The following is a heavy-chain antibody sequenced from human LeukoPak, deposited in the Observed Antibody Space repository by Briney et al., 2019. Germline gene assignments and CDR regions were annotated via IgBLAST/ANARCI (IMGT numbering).Heavy chain of an antibody. CDR2: ILSKTSGGTT. V-gene: IGHV3-15*07. Sequence: PGGSLRLSCAASGFIFSNAWMNWVRQAPGKGLEWVGRILSKTSGGTTDYATPVKGRFTISRDDSKNMLYLHMNSLQIEDTAVYYCADYYASGSYPPWGQGTLVTVSS. D-gene: IGHD3-10*01. CDR1: GFIFSNAW. J-gene: IGHJ5*02. CDR3: ADYYASGSYPP.